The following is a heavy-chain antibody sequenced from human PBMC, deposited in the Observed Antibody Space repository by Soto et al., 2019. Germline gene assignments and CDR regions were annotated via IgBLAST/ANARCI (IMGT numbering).Heavy chain of an antibody. CDR2: IWYDGSNK. J-gene: IGHJ6*02. Sequence: GGSLRLSCAASGFTFSSYGMHWVRQAPGKGLEWVAVIWYDGSNKYYADSVKGRFTISRDNSKNTLYLQMNSLRAEDTAVYYWARASPTYYYYYGMDVWGQGTTVTVSS. CDR1: GFTFSSYG. CDR3: ARASPTYYYYYGMDV. V-gene: IGHV3-33*01.